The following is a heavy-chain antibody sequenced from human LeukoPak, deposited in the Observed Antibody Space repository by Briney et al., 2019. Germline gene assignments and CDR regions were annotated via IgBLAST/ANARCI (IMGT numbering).Heavy chain of an antibody. CDR2: LYSRGST. CDR3: ASGGMGARKFYSDPFHY. CDR1: GFTVSTNY. V-gene: IGHV3-53*01. D-gene: IGHD2-15*01. Sequence: PGGSLRLSCAASGFTVSTNYMSWVRQAPEKGLEWVSILYSRGSTYYAHSVKGRFTISGDDSKNTLYLQMNSLRAEDTAVYYCASGGMGARKFYSDPFHYWGQGTLVTVSS. J-gene: IGHJ4*02.